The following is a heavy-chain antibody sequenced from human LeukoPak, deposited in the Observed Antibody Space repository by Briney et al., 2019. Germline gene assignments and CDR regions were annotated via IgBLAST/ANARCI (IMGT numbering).Heavy chain of an antibody. CDR3: ARGDDCSGGSCYLLDYYYMDV. CDR2: IKQDGSEK. V-gene: IGHV3-7*01. CDR1: GFTFSSYW. D-gene: IGHD2-15*01. Sequence: PAGGSLRLSCAASGFTFSSYWMSWVGQAPGKGLEWVANIKQDGSEKYYLDSVKGRFTISRDNAKNSLYLQMNSLRAEDTAVYYCARGDDCSGGSCYLLDYYYMDVWGKGTTVTVSS. J-gene: IGHJ6*03.